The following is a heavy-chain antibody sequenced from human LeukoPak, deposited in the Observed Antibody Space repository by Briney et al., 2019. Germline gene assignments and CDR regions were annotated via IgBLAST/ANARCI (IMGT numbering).Heavy chain of an antibody. CDR1: GGSISSSSYY. CDR2: IYYSGGT. J-gene: IGHJ4*02. V-gene: IGHV4-39*01. Sequence: PSETLSLTCTVSGGSISSSSYYWGWIRQPPGKGLEWIGSIYYSGGTYYNPSLKSRVTISVDTSKNQFSLKLSSVTAADTAVYYCASQLLYSGYDYYFDSWGQGTLVTVSS. CDR3: ASQLLYSGYDYYFDS. D-gene: IGHD5-12*01.